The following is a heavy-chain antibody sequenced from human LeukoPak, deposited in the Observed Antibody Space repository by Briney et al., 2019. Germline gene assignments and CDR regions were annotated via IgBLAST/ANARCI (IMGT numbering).Heavy chain of an antibody. D-gene: IGHD6-19*01. V-gene: IGHV3-7*01. CDR1: GFTFSSYW. J-gene: IGHJ4*02. Sequence: GGSLRLSCAASGFTFSSYWMSWVRQAPGKGLEWVANIKQDGSEKYYVDSVKGRFTISRDNAKNSLNLQMNSLRAEDTAVYYCARDDYSSVYSYWGQGTLVTVSS. CDR3: ARDDYSSVYSY. CDR2: IKQDGSEK.